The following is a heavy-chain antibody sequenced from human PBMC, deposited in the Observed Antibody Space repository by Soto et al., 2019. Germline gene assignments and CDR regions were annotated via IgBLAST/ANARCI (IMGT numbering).Heavy chain of an antibody. CDR2: IKQDGSEK. CDR3: ARDWGGPDFDWLFASTYYYGMDV. J-gene: IGHJ6*02. D-gene: IGHD3-9*01. Sequence: HPGGSLRLSCAASGFTFSSYWMSWVRQAPGKGLEWVANIKQDGSEKYYVDSVKGRFTISRDNAKNSLYPQMNSLRAEDTAVYYCARDWGGPDFDWLFASTYYYGMDVWGQGTTVTVSS. CDR1: GFTFSSYW. V-gene: IGHV3-7*01.